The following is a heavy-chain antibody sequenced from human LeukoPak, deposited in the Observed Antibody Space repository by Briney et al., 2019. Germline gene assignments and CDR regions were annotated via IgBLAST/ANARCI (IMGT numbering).Heavy chain of an antibody. V-gene: IGHV4-59*01. J-gene: IGHJ2*01. Sequence: SETLSLTCTVSGGSISSYYWSWIRQPPGKGLEWIGYIYYSGSTNYNPSLKSRVTISVDTSKNQFSLKLSSVTAADTAVYYCARGGGSGWYRYFDLWGRGTLVTVSS. D-gene: IGHD6-19*01. CDR3: ARGGGSGWYRYFDL. CDR1: GGSISSYY. CDR2: IYYSGST.